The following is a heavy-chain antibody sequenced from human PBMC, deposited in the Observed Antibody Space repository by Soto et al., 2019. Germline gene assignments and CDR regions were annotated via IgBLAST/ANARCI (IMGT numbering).Heavy chain of an antibody. Sequence: PGDSLKISCKGSGYIFTNYWIGWVRQMPGKGLEWMGIIYPGDSNTRYSPSFQGQVTISAEKSISTAYLQWSSLKAADTAMYYCARHRGVRDYYYSLDVWGQGTTVTVSS. J-gene: IGHJ6*02. CDR2: IYPGDSNT. D-gene: IGHD2-8*02. CDR1: GYIFTNYW. V-gene: IGHV5-51*01. CDR3: ARHRGVRDYYYSLDV.